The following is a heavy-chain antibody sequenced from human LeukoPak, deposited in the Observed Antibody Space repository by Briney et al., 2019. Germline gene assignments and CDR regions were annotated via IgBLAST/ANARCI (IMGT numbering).Heavy chain of an antibody. CDR1: GGSISSGGYS. V-gene: IGHV4-30-2*01. CDR2: IYHSGST. CDR3: ARGFLYGGNSATYFDY. Sequence: SQALSLTCAVSGGSISSGGYSWSWIRQPPGKGLEWIGYIYHSGSTYYNPSLKSRVTISVDRSKNQFSLKLSSVTAADTAVYYCARGFLYGGNSATYFDYWGQGTLVTVSS. J-gene: IGHJ4*02. D-gene: IGHD4-23*01.